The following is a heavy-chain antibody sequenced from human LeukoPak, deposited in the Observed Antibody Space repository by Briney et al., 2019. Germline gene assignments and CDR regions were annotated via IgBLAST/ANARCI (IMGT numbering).Heavy chain of an antibody. J-gene: IGHJ5*02. V-gene: IGHV4-30-2*01. CDR3: ARGLNDLGYCSSTSCWGWFDP. CDR2: IYHSGHT. D-gene: IGHD2-2*01. Sequence: PSETLSLTCGVSGDSISSGGYSWSWIRQPPGNGLEWIGYIYHSGHTNYNPSLKSRVTMSVDTSKNQFSLKLSSVTAADTAVYYCARGLNDLGYCSSTSCWGWFDPWGQGTLVTVSS. CDR1: GDSISSGGYS.